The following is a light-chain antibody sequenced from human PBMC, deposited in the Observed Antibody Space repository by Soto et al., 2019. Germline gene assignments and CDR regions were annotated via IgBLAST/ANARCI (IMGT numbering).Light chain of an antibody. J-gene: IGKJ4*01. CDR1: QGISSY. CDR2: AAS. CDR3: QKYDSAPLT. V-gene: IGKV1-27*01. Sequence: QMTQSPSSLAASVGDRITITCRASQGISSYLAWYQQKPGEVPKLLIYAASSLQSGVPSRFSGSGSASGSGTDFTLTISSLQPEDVATYYCQKYDSAPLTFGGGTKVEIK.